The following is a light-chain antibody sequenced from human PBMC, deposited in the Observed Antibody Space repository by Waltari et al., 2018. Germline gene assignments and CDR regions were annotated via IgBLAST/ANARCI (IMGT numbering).Light chain of an antibody. Sequence: QSALTQPASVSGSPGQSLTISCTGTSSDVGRYNYVSWYQQHPGKAPKLILYDVSNRPSGVSNRFSGSKSGNTASLTISGLQAEDEADYYCSSYTSSSTVVFGGGTKLTVL. CDR1: SSDVGRYNY. V-gene: IGLV2-14*03. CDR3: SSYTSSSTVV. CDR2: DVS. J-gene: IGLJ2*01.